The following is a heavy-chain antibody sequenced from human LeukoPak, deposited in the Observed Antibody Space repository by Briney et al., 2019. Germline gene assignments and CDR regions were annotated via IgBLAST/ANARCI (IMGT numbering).Heavy chain of an antibody. J-gene: IGHJ4*02. CDR3: ARVTAADLLFDY. V-gene: IGHV4-30-2*01. CDR2: IYHSGST. D-gene: IGHD6-13*01. Sequence: SETLSLTCTVSGGSISSGGYYWSWIRQPPGKGLEWIGYIYHSGSTYYNPSLKSRVTISVDTSKNQFSLKLSSVTAADTAVYYCARVTAADLLFDYWGQGTLVTVSS. CDR1: GGSISSGGYY.